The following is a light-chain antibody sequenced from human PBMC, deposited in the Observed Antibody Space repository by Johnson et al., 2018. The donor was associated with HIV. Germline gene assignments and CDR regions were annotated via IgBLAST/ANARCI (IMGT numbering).Light chain of an antibody. CDR3: GAWDSGLTAHFV. V-gene: IGLV1-51*02. Sequence: QSVLTQPPSVSAAQGQKVTISCSGSSSNIGNNYVSWYQQLQGTAPKLLIYENNKRPSGIPDRFSGSKSGTSATLGITGLQPGDEADYYCGAWDSGLTAHFVFGSGTTITVL. CDR1: SSNIGNNY. CDR2: ENN. J-gene: IGLJ1*01.